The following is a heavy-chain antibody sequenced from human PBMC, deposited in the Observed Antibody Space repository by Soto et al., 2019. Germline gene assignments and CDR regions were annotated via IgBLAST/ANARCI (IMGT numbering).Heavy chain of an antibody. CDR2: ISYDGSNK. D-gene: IGHD1-26*01. CDR3: ARDYGGYGDGWYFDL. Sequence: QVQLVESGGGVVQPGRSLRLSCAASGFTFSSYAMHWVRQAPGKGLEWVAVISYDGSNKYYADSVKGRFTISRDNSKNPLYLQMNSLRAEDTAVYYCARDYGGYGDGWYFDLWGRGTLVTVSS. J-gene: IGHJ2*01. V-gene: IGHV3-30-3*01. CDR1: GFTFSSYA.